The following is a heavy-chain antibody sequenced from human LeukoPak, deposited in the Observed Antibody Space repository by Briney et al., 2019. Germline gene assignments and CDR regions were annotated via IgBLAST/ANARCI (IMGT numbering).Heavy chain of an antibody. V-gene: IGHV3-74*01. Sequence: PGGSLRLSCAASGFTFSSYWMHWVRQAPGKGLVWVSRINTDGSSTSYADSVKGRFTISRDNAKNTLYLQMNSLRAEDTAVYYCAREAGQSGYYYYYYYMDVWGKGTTVTVSS. CDR2: INTDGSST. J-gene: IGHJ6*03. CDR3: AREAGQSGYYYYYYYMDV. D-gene: IGHD6-25*01. CDR1: GFTFSSYW.